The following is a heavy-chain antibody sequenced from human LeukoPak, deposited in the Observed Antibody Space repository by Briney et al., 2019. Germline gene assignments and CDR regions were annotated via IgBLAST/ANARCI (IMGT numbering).Heavy chain of an antibody. D-gene: IGHD1-26*01. J-gene: IGHJ3*02. CDR3: APLSGSYFGDDAFDI. CDR2: ISSSGSTI. V-gene: IGHV3-48*03. CDR1: GFTLSSYE. Sequence: GGSLRLSCAASGFTLSSYEMNWVRQAPGKGLEWVSYISSSGSTIYYADSVKGRFTISRDNAKNSLYLQMNSLRAEDTAVYYCAPLSGSYFGDDAFDIWGQGTMVTVSS.